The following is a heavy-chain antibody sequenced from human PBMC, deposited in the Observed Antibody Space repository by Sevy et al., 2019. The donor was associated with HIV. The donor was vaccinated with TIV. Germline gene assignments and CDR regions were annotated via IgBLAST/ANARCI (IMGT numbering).Heavy chain of an antibody. J-gene: IGHJ1*01. CDR2: ISGSGGST. CDR1: GFTFSSYA. Sequence: GGSLRLSCAASGFTFSSYAMSWVRQAPGKGLEWVSAISGSGGSTYYADSVKGRFTISRDNSKNTLYLQMNSLRAEDTAVYYCAKDVPPSSSSGWWRGKARHWGQGTLVTVSS. CDR3: AKDVPPSSSSGWWRGKARH. D-gene: IGHD6-19*01. V-gene: IGHV3-23*01.